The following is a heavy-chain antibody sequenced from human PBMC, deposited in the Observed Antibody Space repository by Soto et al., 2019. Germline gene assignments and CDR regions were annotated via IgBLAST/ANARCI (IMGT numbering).Heavy chain of an antibody. J-gene: IGHJ4*02. CDR2: ISGSDGKT. V-gene: IGHV3-23*01. Sequence: QPGGSLRLSCAASGFSFGSYALSWVRQAPGKGLEWVSTISGSDGKTFYADSVKGRFSISRDTSQSTLYLQMNSLRADDTAMYYCARWSYLDYWGQGTRVTVYS. D-gene: IGHD3-3*01. CDR1: GFSFGSYA. CDR3: ARWSYLDY.